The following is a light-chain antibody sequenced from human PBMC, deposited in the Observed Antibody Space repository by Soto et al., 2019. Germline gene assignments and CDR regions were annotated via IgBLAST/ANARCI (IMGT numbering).Light chain of an antibody. CDR3: QQSYSTTPP. V-gene: IGKV1-39*01. Sequence: DIQMTQSPSSLSASVGDRVTITCRASQSISIYLNWYQQKPGKAPKVLIYAASSLQSGVPSRFSGSGSGTDFTLTISSLQPEDFATYYCQQSYSTTPPFGQGTKLEIK. CDR1: QSISIY. J-gene: IGKJ2*01. CDR2: AAS.